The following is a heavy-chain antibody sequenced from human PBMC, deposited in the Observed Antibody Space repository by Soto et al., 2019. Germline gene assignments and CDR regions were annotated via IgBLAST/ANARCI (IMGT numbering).Heavy chain of an antibody. Sequence: GGSLRLSCAASGFTFSSYGMHWVRQAPGKGLEWVAVISYDGSNKYYADSVKGRFTISRDNSKNTLYLQMNSLRAEDTAVYYCAKDTRRYCSGGSCYSPWFDPWGQGTLVTVSS. J-gene: IGHJ5*02. CDR2: ISYDGSNK. D-gene: IGHD2-15*01. V-gene: IGHV3-30*18. CDR3: AKDTRRYCSGGSCYSPWFDP. CDR1: GFTFSSYG.